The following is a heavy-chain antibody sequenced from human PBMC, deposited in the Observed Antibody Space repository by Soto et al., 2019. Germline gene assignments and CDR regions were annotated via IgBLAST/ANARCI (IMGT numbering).Heavy chain of an antibody. CDR1: TFTFSSYT. V-gene: IGHV3-48*02. CDR3: ARAPYDAFNWFDP. J-gene: IGHJ5*02. D-gene: IGHD5-12*01. Sequence: EVQLVESGGGLVQPGGSLRLSCAASTFTFSSYTMNWVRQAPGKGLEWVSYISSSSSTIYYADSVKGRFTISRDNAKNSLYLQMNSLRDEDTAVYYCARAPYDAFNWFDPWGQGTLVTVSS. CDR2: ISSSSSTI.